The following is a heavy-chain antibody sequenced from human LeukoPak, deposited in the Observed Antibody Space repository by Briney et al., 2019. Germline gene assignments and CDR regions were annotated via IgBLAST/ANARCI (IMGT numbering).Heavy chain of an antibody. V-gene: IGHV3-23*01. CDR1: GFTFTNYA. D-gene: IGHD5-12*01. CDR2: ISGGGGST. J-gene: IGHJ4*02. Sequence: GGSLRLSCAASGFTFTNYAMSWVRQAPGKGLEWVSAISGGGGSTYYADSVKGRFTISRDNSKNTLYLQMNSLRAADTAVYYCAKDSGQEARIYDYWGQGTLVTVSS. CDR3: AKDSGQEARIYDY.